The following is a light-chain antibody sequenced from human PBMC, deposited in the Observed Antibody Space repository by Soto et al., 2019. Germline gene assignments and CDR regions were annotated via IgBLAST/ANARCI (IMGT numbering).Light chain of an antibody. CDR3: HQFGYSPRT. V-gene: IGKV3-20*01. J-gene: IGKJ1*01. Sequence: ESVFAPFPGTLSFSPGETATLSFKASQTVNSDYLAWFQQRPGQAPRLLIFATSRRATDIPDRFSGSGSGTDFTLAIRRLEPEDFAVYYCHQFGYSPRTFGQGTKVDIK. CDR2: ATS. CDR1: QTVNSDY.